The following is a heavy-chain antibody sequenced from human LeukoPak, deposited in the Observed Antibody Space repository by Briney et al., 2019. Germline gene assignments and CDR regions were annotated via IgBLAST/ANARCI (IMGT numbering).Heavy chain of an antibody. J-gene: IGHJ6*03. Sequence: AASVKVSCKAFGYTVTSYAISWVRQAPGQGREWMGWISGYNGNTNYAQKLQGRVTMTTDTSTSTAYMELRRLRSDDRAVYYCARLRGYVDVWGKGTTVTVSS. V-gene: IGHV1-18*01. CDR1: GYTVTSYA. CDR2: ISGYNGNT. CDR3: ARLRGYVDV.